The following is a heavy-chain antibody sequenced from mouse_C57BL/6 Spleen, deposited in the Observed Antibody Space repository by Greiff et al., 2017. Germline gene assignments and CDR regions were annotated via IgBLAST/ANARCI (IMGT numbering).Heavy chain of an antibody. CDR1: GFTFSDYY. V-gene: IGHV5-16*01. D-gene: IGHD5-5*01. CDR2: INYDGSST. CDR3: ARHYLGYFDV. Sequence: EVKLMESEGGLVQPGSSMKLSCTASGFTFSDYYMAWVRQVPEKGLEWVANINYDGSSTYYLDSLKSRFIISRDNAKNILYLQMSSLKSEDTATYYCARHYLGYFDVWGTGTTVTVSS. J-gene: IGHJ1*03.